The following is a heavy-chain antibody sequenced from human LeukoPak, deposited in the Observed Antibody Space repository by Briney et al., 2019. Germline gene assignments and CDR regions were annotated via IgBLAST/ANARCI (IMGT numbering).Heavy chain of an antibody. CDR1: DGSLSSGSYY. D-gene: IGHD6-6*01. J-gene: IGHJ4*02. CDR3: AREEYSFDY. V-gene: IGHV4-61*01. Sequence: SETLSLTCTVSDGSLSSGSYYWIWIRQPPGKGLEWIGYIYYSGSTNYNPSLKSRVTISVDTSKNQFSLKLSSVTAADTAVYYCAREEYSFDYWGQGTLVTVSS. CDR2: IYYSGST.